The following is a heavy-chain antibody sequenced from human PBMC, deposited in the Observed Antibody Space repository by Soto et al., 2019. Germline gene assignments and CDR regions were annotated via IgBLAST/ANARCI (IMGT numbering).Heavy chain of an antibody. CDR1: GYTFTSYG. D-gene: IGHD2-8*01. CDR3: ATGGKYWTNCVCSFSGMEV. CDR2: ISAYNGNT. Sequence: QVQLVQSGAEVKKPGASVKVSCKASGYTFTSYGISWVRQAPGQGLEWMGWISAYNGNTNYAQKFQGRVTMTTDTSTSTAYMELRSLRSDDTAVYYCATGGKYWTNCVCSFSGMEVWGQGTTVTVSS. J-gene: IGHJ6*02. V-gene: IGHV1-18*01.